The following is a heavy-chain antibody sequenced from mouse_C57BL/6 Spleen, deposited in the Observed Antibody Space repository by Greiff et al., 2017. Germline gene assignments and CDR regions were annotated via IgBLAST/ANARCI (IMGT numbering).Heavy chain of an antibody. J-gene: IGHJ3*01. D-gene: IGHD2-14*01. CDR1: GYTFTDYE. CDR3: TRRGVRREGFAY. V-gene: IGHV1-15*01. Sequence: QVQLQQSGAELVRPGASVTLSCKASGYTFTDYEMHWVKQTPVHGLEWIGAIDPETGGTAYNQKFKGKAILTADKSSSTAYMELRSLTSEDSAVYYCTRRGVRREGFAYWGQGTLVTVSA. CDR2: IDPETGGT.